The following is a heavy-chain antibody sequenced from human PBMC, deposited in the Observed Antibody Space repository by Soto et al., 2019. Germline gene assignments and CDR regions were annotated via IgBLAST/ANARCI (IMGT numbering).Heavy chain of an antibody. CDR1: GYTFTSYG. CDR3: ARVRFAYYYDSSGYLFDY. D-gene: IGHD3-22*01. J-gene: IGHJ4*02. V-gene: IGHV1-18*01. Sequence: QVQLVQSGAEVKKPGASVKVSCKASGYTFTSYGISWVRQAPGQGLEWMGWISAYNGNTNYAQKLQGRVTMTPDTTTSTAYMELRSLRSDDTAVYYCARVRFAYYYDSSGYLFDYWGQGTLVTVSS. CDR2: ISAYNGNT.